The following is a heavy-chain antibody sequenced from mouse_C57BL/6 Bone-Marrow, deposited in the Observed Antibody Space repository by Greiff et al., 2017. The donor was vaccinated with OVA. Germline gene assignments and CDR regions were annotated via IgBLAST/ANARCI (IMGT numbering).Heavy chain of an antibody. CDR1: GYTFTSYT. J-gene: IGHJ2*01. D-gene: IGHD2-1*01. Sequence: QVHVKQSGAELARPGASVKMSCKASGYTFTSYTMHWVKQRPGQGLEWIGYINPSSGYTKYNQKFKDKATLTADKSSSTAYMQLSSLTSEDSAVYYCARGGYGNYGLRFPHWGQGTTLTVSS. CDR2: INPSSGYT. CDR3: ARGGYGNYGLRFPH. V-gene: IGHV1-4*01.